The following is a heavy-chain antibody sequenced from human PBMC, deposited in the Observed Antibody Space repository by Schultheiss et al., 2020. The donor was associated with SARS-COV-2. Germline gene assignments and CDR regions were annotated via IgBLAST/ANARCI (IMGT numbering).Heavy chain of an antibody. V-gene: IGHV4-34*01. CDR2: INHSGST. D-gene: IGHD2-2*01. CDR3: ARRGGACSSTSCYGKYYYYGMDV. J-gene: IGHJ6*02. CDR1: GGSFSGYY. Sequence: SETLSLTCAVYGGSFSGYYWSWIRQPPGKGLEWIGEINHSGSTNYNPSLKSRVTISVDTSKNQFSLKLSSVTAADTAVYYCARRGGACSSTSCYGKYYYYGMDVWGQGTTVTVSS.